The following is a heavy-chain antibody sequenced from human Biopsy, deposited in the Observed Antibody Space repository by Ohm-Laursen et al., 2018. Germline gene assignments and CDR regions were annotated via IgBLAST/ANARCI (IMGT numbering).Heavy chain of an antibody. CDR2: VRYNGDT. D-gene: IGHD3-3*01. CDR1: DVSISSYY. J-gene: IGHJ3*01. CDR3: AREAIGVATTFDL. Sequence: TLSLTCSVSDVSISSYYWNWIRQSPGRGLEWIAYVRYNGDTDYNPSPKSRVTISLDASKNQFSLKLTSVTAADTAIYYCAREAIGVATTFDLWGQGTMVAVSS. V-gene: IGHV4-59*01.